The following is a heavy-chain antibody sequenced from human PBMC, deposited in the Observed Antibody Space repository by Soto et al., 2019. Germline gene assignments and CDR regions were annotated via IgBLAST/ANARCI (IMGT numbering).Heavy chain of an antibody. V-gene: IGHV4-59*13. CDR3: ATDSAGRGPFDP. Sequence: SETLSLTCTISGGSFGTNYWSWIRQAPGKGLEWIGYTYHTGSTKYNPSLKSRATISVDTSKNQFSLTLNSAAAADTAVYYCATDSAGRGPFDPWGEGILVTVSS. CDR1: GGSFGTNY. J-gene: IGHJ5*02. D-gene: IGHD3-10*01. CDR2: TYHTGST.